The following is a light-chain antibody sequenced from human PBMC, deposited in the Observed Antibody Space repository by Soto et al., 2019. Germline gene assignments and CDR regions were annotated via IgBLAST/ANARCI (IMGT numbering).Light chain of an antibody. CDR3: QSYDSSLSGSI. Sequence: QSVLTQPPSVSGAPGQRVTISCTGSSSNIGSFYDVHWYQQVPGTAPKLLIYGNNNRPSGVPDRFSGSKSGTSASLAITGLQDEDEADYYCQSYDSSLSGSIFGGGTQLTVL. V-gene: IGLV1-40*01. CDR2: GNN. CDR1: SSNIGSFYD. J-gene: IGLJ2*01.